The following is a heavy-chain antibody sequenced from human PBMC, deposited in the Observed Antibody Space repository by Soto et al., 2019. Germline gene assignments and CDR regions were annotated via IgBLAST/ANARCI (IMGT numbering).Heavy chain of an antibody. J-gene: IGHJ4*02. V-gene: IGHV3-23*01. CDR2: ISGSGGST. CDR3: AKKGTARVVVAVGGLDY. CDR1: GFTFSSYA. Sequence: GGSLRLSCAASGFTFSSYAMSWVRQAPGKGLEWVSAISGSGGSTYYADSVKGRFTISRDNSKNTLYLQMNSLRAEDTAVYYCAKKGTARVVVAVGGLDYWGQGTLVTVSS. D-gene: IGHD2-15*01.